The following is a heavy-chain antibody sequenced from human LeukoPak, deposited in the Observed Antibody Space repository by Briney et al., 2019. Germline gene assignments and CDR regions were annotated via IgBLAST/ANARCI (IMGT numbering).Heavy chain of an antibody. CDR3: ARERHSPSSYHYVWGSYLSI. V-gene: IGHV3-74*01. CDR1: GFTFSSYW. J-gene: IGHJ3*02. CDR2: INSDGSST. Sequence: GGSLRLSCAASGFTFSSYWMHWVRQAPGKGLVWVSRINSDGSSTSYADSVKGRFTISRDNAKNTLYLQMNSLRAEDTAVYYCARERHSPSSYHYVWGSYLSIWGQGTMVTVSS. D-gene: IGHD3-16*02.